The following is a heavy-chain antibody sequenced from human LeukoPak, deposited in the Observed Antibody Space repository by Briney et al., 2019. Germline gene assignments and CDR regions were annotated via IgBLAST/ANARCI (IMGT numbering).Heavy chain of an antibody. D-gene: IGHD3-22*01. J-gene: IGHJ6*02. Sequence: GGSLTLSCAASGFTFSSYAMSWVRPAPGKGLEWVSAIIGSGGSTYYGDSVKGRFTISRDNSKNTLYLQMNSLRAEDTAVYYCAKARVITYYYYYGMDVWGQGTTVTVSS. CDR3: AKARVITYYYYYGMDV. CDR1: GFTFSSYA. CDR2: IIGSGGST. V-gene: IGHV3-23*01.